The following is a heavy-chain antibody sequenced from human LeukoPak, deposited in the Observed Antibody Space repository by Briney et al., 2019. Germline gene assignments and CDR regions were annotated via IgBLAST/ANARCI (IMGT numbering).Heavy chain of an antibody. Sequence: QPGGSLRLSCAASGLTFSSYAMSWVRHPPGKGLEWVSAISGSGGSTYYADSVKGRFTISRDNSKNTLYLQMNSLRAEDTAVYYCAKGQVQRGYSYKFDYWGQGTLVTVSS. CDR3: AKGQVQRGYSYKFDY. D-gene: IGHD5-18*01. CDR1: GLTFSSYA. J-gene: IGHJ4*02. CDR2: ISGSGGST. V-gene: IGHV3-23*01.